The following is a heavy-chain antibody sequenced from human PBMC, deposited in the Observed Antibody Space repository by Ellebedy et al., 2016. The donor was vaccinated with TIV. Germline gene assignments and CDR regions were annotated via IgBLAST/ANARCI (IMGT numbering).Heavy chain of an antibody. V-gene: IGHV3-74*01. CDR1: GFTFSSYA. Sequence: GGSLRLSCAASGFTFSSYAMSWVRQAPGKGLVWVSRVNSDGSTTTYADSVKGRFAISRDNAKNTLYLQMNSLRAEDTAVYYCARPGVDCSGGSCLDYWGQGTLVTVSS. J-gene: IGHJ4*02. D-gene: IGHD2-15*01. CDR3: ARPGVDCSGGSCLDY. CDR2: VNSDGSTT.